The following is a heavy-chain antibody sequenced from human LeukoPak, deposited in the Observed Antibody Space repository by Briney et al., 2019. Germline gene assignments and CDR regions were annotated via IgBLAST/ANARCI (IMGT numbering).Heavy chain of an antibody. D-gene: IGHD1-7*01. CDR1: GGSVSSSSFS. CDR2: ICYSGNT. J-gene: IGHJ5*02. Sequence: PSETLSLTCTVSGGSVSSSSFSWGWIRQPPGKGLEWIGSICYSGNTYYNPSLKSRVTISVDTSKNQFSLKVYSVTAADTAVYYCARHSGGVSGTTDWFDPWGQGTRVTVSP. V-gene: IGHV4-39*01. CDR3: ARHSGGVSGTTDWFDP.